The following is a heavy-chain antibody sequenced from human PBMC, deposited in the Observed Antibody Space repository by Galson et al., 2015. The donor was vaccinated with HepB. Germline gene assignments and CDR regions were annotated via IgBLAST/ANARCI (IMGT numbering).Heavy chain of an antibody. Sequence: SLRLSCAASGFTFSSYWMSWVRQAPGKGLEWVANIKRDGSEKYYVDSVKGRFTISRDNAKNSLYLQMNSLRAEDTAVYYCAREEWIQLWTWDYWGQGTLVTVSS. V-gene: IGHV3-7*03. CDR2: IKRDGSEK. D-gene: IGHD5-18*01. J-gene: IGHJ4*02. CDR1: GFTFSSYW. CDR3: AREEWIQLWTWDY.